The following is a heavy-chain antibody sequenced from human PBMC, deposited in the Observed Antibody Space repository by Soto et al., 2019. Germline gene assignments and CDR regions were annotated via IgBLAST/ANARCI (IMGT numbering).Heavy chain of an antibody. CDR2: TSAYNGNT. Sequence: QVQLVQSGGEVKKPGASVKVSCKPSGYTFTSYGISWVRQAPGQGLEWMGWTSAYNGNTNYAQKFQGRLTMTTDTSTSTGYVELRSLRSDDTAVYYCARDSSGRANFDYWGQGTLVTVSS. J-gene: IGHJ4*02. CDR1: GYTFTSYG. V-gene: IGHV1-18*01. D-gene: IGHD6-19*01. CDR3: ARDSSGRANFDY.